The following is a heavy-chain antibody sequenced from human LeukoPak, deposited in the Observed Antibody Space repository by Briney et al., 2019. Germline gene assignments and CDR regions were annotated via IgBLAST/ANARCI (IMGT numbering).Heavy chain of an antibody. CDR1: GFTFSNYW. V-gene: IGHV3-23*01. CDR3: ARTQDTSMIFGYFDY. CDR2: ITGSGDTT. J-gene: IGHJ4*02. Sequence: GGSLRLSCAASGFTFSNYWMTWVRQAPGRGLEWVSVITGSGDTTLYADSVQGRFTISRDNSKNTVYLHMNSLRAEDTAVYYCARTQDTSMIFGYFDYWGQGTLVTVSS. D-gene: IGHD5-18*01.